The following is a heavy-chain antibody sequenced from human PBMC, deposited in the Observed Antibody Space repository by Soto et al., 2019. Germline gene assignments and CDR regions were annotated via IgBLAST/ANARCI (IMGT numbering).Heavy chain of an antibody. CDR2: IGTAGDT. D-gene: IGHD3-9*01. V-gene: IGHV3-13*01. J-gene: IGHJ3*01. CDR1: GFTFSSYD. Sequence: GGSLRLSCAASGFTFSSYDMHWVRQATGKGLEWVSAIGTAGDTYYPGSVKGRFTISRENAKNSLYLQMNSLRAGDTAVYYCARATGTTDAFHVWSQGTMVTVSS. CDR3: ARATGTTDAFHV.